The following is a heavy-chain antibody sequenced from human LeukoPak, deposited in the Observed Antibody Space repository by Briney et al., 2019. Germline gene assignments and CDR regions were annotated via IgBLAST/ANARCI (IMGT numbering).Heavy chain of an antibody. Sequence: PGGSLRLSCAASGFTFSSYWMSWVRQAPGKGLEWVANIKQDGSGKYYVDSVKGRFTISRDNAKNSLYLQMNSLRAEDTAVYYCARVHGGYPFDYWGQGTLVTVSS. CDR3: ARVHGGYPFDY. V-gene: IGHV3-7*01. CDR2: IKQDGSGK. D-gene: IGHD2-15*01. CDR1: GFTFSSYW. J-gene: IGHJ4*02.